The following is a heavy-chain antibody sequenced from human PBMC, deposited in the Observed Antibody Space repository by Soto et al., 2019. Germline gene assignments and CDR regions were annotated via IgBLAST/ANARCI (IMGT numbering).Heavy chain of an antibody. J-gene: IGHJ4*01. D-gene: IGHD3-22*01. CDR2: ISANGRNA. Sequence: GGSLRLSCAASGFTFSNYAMNWIRQAPGKGLEWLSSISANGRNAYYADSVKGRFTISRDRSKNTLYLQMSSLRAEDTAMYYCARQGDYFESGGYYRHFDSWGHGTLVTVSS. V-gene: IGHV3-23*01. CDR3: ARQGDYFESGGYYRHFDS. CDR1: GFTFSNYA.